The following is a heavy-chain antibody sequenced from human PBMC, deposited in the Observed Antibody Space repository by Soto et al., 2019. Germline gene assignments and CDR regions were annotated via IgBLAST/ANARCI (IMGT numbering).Heavy chain of an antibody. J-gene: IGHJ4*02. D-gene: IGHD5-12*01. CDR1: GFPLSNARMG. V-gene: IGHV2-26*01. CDR2: IFSNDEK. CDR3: ARYDGYTYNFDY. Sequence: QVTLKESGPVLVKPTETLTLTCTVSGFPLSNARMGVSWIRQPPGKALEWLAHIFSNDEKSYRRSLKNRLTSAKDTSKSQVVLTMTNMDPVDTATYYCARYDGYTYNFDYWGQGALVTVSA.